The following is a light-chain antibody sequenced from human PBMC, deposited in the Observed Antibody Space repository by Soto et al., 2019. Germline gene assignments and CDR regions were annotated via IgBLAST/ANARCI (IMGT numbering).Light chain of an antibody. J-gene: IGKJ5*01. CDR3: QQYGGSPIT. Sequence: EIVLTQSPATLSLSPGARATLSCRASQSVSSNFLAWFQQQPGQAPRLLIYAASRRVTGIPDRFSGSGSGTDFTLTISRLEPEDVAVYYFQQYGGSPITFGQGTRLESK. V-gene: IGKV3-20*01. CDR1: QSVSSNF. CDR2: AAS.